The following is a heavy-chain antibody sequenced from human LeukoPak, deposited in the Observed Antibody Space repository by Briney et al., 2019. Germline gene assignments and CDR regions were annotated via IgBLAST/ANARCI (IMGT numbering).Heavy chain of an antibody. Sequence: GGSLRLSCAASGFTVSSNYMNWVRQAPGKGLEWVSYISSSGSTTHYADSVKGRFTISRDNAKKSLYLQMNSLRAEDTAVYYCARDNYDSSGYYFDWGQGTLVTVSS. V-gene: IGHV3-48*04. CDR1: GFTVSSNY. CDR2: ISSSGSTT. CDR3: ARDNYDSSGYYFD. D-gene: IGHD3-22*01. J-gene: IGHJ4*02.